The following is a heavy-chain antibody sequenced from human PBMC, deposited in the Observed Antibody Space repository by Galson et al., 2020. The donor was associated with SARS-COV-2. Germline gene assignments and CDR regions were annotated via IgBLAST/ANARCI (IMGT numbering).Heavy chain of an antibody. CDR2: ITPIFGTA. CDR3: ARSYGSGSLGFDF. CDR1: GGTLSRYA. V-gene: IGHV1-69*13. Sequence: SVKVSYKASGGTLSRYAISWVRQAPGQGLQWMGGITPIFGTANYAQRFQDRVTITADDSTSTAYMELSGLRSEDTALYYCARSYGSGSLGFDFWGQGTLITV. D-gene: IGHD3-10*01. J-gene: IGHJ4*02.